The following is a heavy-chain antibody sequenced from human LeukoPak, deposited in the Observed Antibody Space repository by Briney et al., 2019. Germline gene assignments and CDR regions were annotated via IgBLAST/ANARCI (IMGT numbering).Heavy chain of an antibody. CDR1: GVTFSSNY. CDR3: VLGSGS. J-gene: IGHJ5*02. D-gene: IGHD6-19*01. Sequence: GGSLRLSCAASGVTFSSNYMSWVRQAPGKGLEWVSLIFRGGSTYYADSVKGRFTISRDNSKNTLFVQMNSLRVDDTAVYYCVLGSGSWGQGTLVTVSS. CDR2: IFRGGST. V-gene: IGHV3-53*01.